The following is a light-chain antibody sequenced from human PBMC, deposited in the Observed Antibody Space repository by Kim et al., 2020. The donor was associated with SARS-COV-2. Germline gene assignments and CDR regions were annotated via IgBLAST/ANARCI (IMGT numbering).Light chain of an antibody. CDR3: QTWGTGIVV. CDR1: SGHSSYA. Sequence: QLVLTQSPSASVSLGASVKLTCTLSSGHSSYAIAWHQQQSEKGPRYLMKLNSDGSHNKGDGIPDRFSGSSSGAERYLTISSLQSEDEADYYCQTWGTGIVVFGGGTQLTVL. V-gene: IGLV4-69*01. CDR2: LNSDGSH. J-gene: IGLJ2*01.